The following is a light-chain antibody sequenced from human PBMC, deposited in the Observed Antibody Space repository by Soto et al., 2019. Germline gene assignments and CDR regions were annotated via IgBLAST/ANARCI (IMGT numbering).Light chain of an antibody. V-gene: IGLV1-51*01. J-gene: IGLJ2*01. CDR2: NNN. Sequence: QSVLTQPPSVSAASGQTVTISCSGSTSNIGNNYVSWYQQVPGTAPKLLIYNNNQRPSGIPDRFSGSKSDTSATLGITGLQTGDEADYFCGTWDSSLGALFGGGTKLTVL. CDR1: TSNIGNNY. CDR3: GTWDSSLGAL.